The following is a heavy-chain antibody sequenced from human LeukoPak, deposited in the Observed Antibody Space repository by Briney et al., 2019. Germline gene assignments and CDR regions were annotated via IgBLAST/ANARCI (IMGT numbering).Heavy chain of an antibody. J-gene: IGHJ6*03. CDR1: GFTFSSYA. CDR2: ISGSGGST. Sequence: LTGGSLRLSCAASGFTFSSYAMSWVRRAPGKGLEWVSVISGSGGSTYYADSVKGRFTISRDNSQNTLFLQMNSLRAEDTAVYCCASLPWVVAATPGYYYYYMDVWGKGTTVTVSS. D-gene: IGHD2-15*01. CDR3: ASLPWVVAATPGYYYYYMDV. V-gene: IGHV3-23*01.